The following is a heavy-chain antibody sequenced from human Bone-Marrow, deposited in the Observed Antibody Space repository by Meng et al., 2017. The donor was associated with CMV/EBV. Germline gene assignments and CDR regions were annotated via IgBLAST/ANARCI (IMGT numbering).Heavy chain of an antibody. J-gene: IGHJ5*02. Sequence: QITFKASGSPLVKPPQTLTLTCTFSGFSLNTTGVGVGWIRQSPGKALEWLALISWEDVKEYSPSLNTRLTITKDTSKNQVLLTMTNMDPVDTATYYCARGGFSYGLLWFDPWGQGALVTVSS. CDR3: ARGGFSYGLLWFDP. CDR2: ISWEDVK. D-gene: IGHD5-18*01. CDR1: GFSLNTTGVG. V-gene: IGHV2-5*02.